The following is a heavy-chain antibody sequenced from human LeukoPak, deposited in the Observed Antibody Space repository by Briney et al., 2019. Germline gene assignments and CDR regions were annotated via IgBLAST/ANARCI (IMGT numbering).Heavy chain of an antibody. J-gene: IGHJ3*02. D-gene: IGHD5-12*01. CDR2: IYYSGTA. CDR1: SGSITSYY. V-gene: IGHV4-59*12. CDR3: ASMVANAFNI. Sequence: PSETLSLTCTVSSGSITSYYWSWLRQPPGKGLEWIAYIYYSGTAHYNPSLKSRVTISLDTSKNQSSLKLSSVTAADTAIYYCASMVANAFNIWGQGTMVTVSP.